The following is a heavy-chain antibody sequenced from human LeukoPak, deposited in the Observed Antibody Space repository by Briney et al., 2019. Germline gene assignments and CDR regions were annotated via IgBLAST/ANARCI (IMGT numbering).Heavy chain of an antibody. J-gene: IGHJ5*02. CDR3: ARQSVLTGTTWFDP. D-gene: IGHD1-7*01. CDR1: GGSISSYY. Sequence: SETLSLTCTVSGGSISSYYWSWIQQPPGKGLEWIGYIYTSGSTNYNPSLKSRVTISVDTSKNQLSLKLSSVTAADTAVYYCARQSVLTGTTWFDPWGQGTLVTVSS. CDR2: IYTSGST. V-gene: IGHV4-4*09.